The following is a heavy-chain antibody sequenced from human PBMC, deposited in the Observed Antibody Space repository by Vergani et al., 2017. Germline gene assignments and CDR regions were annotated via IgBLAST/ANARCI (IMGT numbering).Heavy chain of an antibody. CDR1: GYSISSGYY. CDR3: ARAVNYDSSGYPPASYFDY. V-gene: IGHV4-38-2*02. D-gene: IGHD3-22*01. J-gene: IGHJ4*02. CDR2: IYHSGST. Sequence: VQLQESGPGLVKPSETLSLTCTVSGYSISSGYYWGWIRQPPGKGLEWIGSIYHSGSTYYNPSLIRRVTISVATSKNQFSLKLSSVTAADTAVYYCARAVNYDSSGYPPASYFDYWGQGTLVTVSS.